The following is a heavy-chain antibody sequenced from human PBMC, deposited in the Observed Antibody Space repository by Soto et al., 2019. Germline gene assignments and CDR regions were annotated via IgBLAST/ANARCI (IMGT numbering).Heavy chain of an antibody. D-gene: IGHD3-10*01. CDR1: GFTFSSYG. CDR2: IWYDGSNK. J-gene: IGHJ6*02. Sequence: QVQLVESGGGVVQPGRSLRLSCAASGFTFSSYGMHWVRQAPGKGLEWVAVIWYDGSNKYYADSVKGRFTLYRDNSKNTLYLQVNSLRAEDTAVYYCARDTARAMVRIYYGMDVWGQGTTVTVSS. V-gene: IGHV3-33*01. CDR3: ARDTARAMVRIYYGMDV.